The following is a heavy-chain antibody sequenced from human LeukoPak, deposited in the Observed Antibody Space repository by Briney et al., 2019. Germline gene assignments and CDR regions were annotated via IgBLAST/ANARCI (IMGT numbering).Heavy chain of an antibody. V-gene: IGHV4-30-2*01. J-gene: IGHJ4*02. CDR2: IYHSGST. Sequence: SQTLSLTCAVSGGSISSGGYAWSWIRQPPGKGLEWTGYIYHSGSTYYNPSLKSRVTISVDRSKNQFSLKLSSVTAADTAVYYCARELRGVLDYWGQGTLVTVSS. CDR1: GGSISSGGYA. CDR3: ARELRGVLDY. D-gene: IGHD3-10*01.